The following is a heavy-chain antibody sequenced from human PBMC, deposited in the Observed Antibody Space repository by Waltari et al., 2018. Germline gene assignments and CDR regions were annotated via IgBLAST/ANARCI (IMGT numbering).Heavy chain of an antibody. CDR1: GFTFSSYS. Sequence: EVQVVESGGGLVKPGGGLRRSCTASGFTFSSYSRYRVRQAPGKGREWVSSISGTSHYIYYSDSVRGRFTSSRDNHKNSLYLQMNSLRAEDTAVYYCARGSATTVTTRGPTDYWGQGTLVTVSS. V-gene: IGHV3-21*01. J-gene: IGHJ4*02. D-gene: IGHD4-17*01. CDR2: ISGTSHYI. CDR3: ARGSATTVTTRGPTDY.